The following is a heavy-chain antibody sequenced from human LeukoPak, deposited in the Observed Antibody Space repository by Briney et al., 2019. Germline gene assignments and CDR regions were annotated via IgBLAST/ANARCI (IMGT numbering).Heavy chain of an antibody. J-gene: IGHJ4*02. V-gene: IGHV3-48*04. CDR1: GFTFSSYS. CDR2: ISSSSSTI. D-gene: IGHD5-18*01. CDR3: ARGRGEYSYDY. Sequence: PGGSLRLSCAASGFTFSSYSMNWVRQAPGKGLEWVSYISSSSSTIYYADSVKGRFTISRDNAKNSLYLQMNSLRAEDTAVYYCARGRGEYSYDYWGQGTLVTVSS.